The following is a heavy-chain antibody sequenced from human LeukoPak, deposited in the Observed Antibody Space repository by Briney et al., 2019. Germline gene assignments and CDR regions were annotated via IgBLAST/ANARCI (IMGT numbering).Heavy chain of an antibody. CDR3: ARDSGTMVRGARGFDP. V-gene: IGHV3-66*02. Sequence: GGSLRLSCAASGFTVSSNYMSWVRQAPGKGLEWVSVIYSGGSTYYADSVKGRFTISRDNSKNTLFLQMNSLRAEDTAVYYCARDSGTMVRGARGFDPWGQGTLVTVSS. J-gene: IGHJ5*02. D-gene: IGHD3-10*01. CDR2: IYSGGST. CDR1: GFTVSSNY.